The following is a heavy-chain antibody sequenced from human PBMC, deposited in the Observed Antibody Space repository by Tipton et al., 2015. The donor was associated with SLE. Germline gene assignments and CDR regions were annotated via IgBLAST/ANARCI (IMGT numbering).Heavy chain of an antibody. Sequence: TLSLTCTVSGTSISSYYWSWIRQPPGKGLEWLGYVYYSGSTNYNPSLKSRVAISVDTSKNQFSLKLSSVTAADTAVYYCARGSIVGATDAFDIWGQGTMVTVSS. CDR3: ARGSIVGATDAFDI. CDR1: GTSISSYY. D-gene: IGHD1-26*01. V-gene: IGHV4-59*01. CDR2: VYYSGST. J-gene: IGHJ3*02.